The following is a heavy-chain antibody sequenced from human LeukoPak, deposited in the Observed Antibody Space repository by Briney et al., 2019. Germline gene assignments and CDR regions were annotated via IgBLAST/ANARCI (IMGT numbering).Heavy chain of an antibody. V-gene: IGHV3-21*01. J-gene: IGHJ4*02. Sequence: GGSLRLSCAASGFIFSSYNMNWVRQAPGKGLEWVSSISSSSTYIYYGDSVKGRFSISRDNAKNSLYLQMNSLRAEDTAVYYCARDGYSSSSFDFWGQGTLVIVSS. CDR1: GFIFSSYN. D-gene: IGHD6-6*01. CDR3: ARDGYSSSSFDF. CDR2: ISSSSTYI.